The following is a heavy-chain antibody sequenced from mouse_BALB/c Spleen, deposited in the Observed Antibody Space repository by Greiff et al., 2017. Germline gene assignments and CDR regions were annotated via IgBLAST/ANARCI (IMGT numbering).Heavy chain of an antibody. Sequence: EVQLVESGGGLVKPGGSLKLSCAASGFTFSSYTMSWVRQTPEKRLEWVATISSGGSYTYYPDSVKGRFTISRDNAKNTLYLQMSSLKSEDTAMYYCTRAYYGSSYDWYFDVWGAGTTVTVSS. V-gene: IGHV5-6-4*01. CDR1: GFTFSSYT. CDR3: TRAYYGSSYDWYFDV. CDR2: ISSGGSYT. D-gene: IGHD1-1*01. J-gene: IGHJ1*01.